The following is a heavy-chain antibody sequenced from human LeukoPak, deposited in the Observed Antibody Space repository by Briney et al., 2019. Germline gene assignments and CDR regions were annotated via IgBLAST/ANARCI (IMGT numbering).Heavy chain of an antibody. D-gene: IGHD2-2*01. CDR1: GFTFSSYS. J-gene: IGHJ4*02. CDR3: ARDRDIVVVPAAMRGAFDY. V-gene: IGHV3-21*01. Sequence: GGSLRLSCAASGFTFSSYSMNWVRQAPGKGLEWVSSISSSSSYIYYADSVKGRFTISRDNAKNSLYLQMNSLRAEDTAVYYCARDRDIVVVPAAMRGAFDYWGQGTLVTVSS. CDR2: ISSSSSYI.